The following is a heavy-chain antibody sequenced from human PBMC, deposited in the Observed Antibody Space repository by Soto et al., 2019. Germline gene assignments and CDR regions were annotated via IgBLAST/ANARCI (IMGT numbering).Heavy chain of an antibody. V-gene: IGHV4-59*01. D-gene: IGHD6-19*01. Sequence: QVQLQESGPGLVKPSETLSLNCTVSGGRISSYYWSWIRQSPGKGLEWIGYIYYSGSTTYNPSLNSRVTIPVDTSKNQFSLELSSVTAADTAVYYCARGSSGWPPPLDYWGQGTLVTDSS. CDR3: ARGSSGWPPPLDY. CDR2: IYYSGST. CDR1: GGRISSYY. J-gene: IGHJ4*02.